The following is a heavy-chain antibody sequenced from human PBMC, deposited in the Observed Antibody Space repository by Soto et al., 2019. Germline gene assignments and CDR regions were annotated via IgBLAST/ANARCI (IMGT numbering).Heavy chain of an antibody. Sequence: QVQLQESGPGLVKPSQTLSLTCTVSGGSISSGDYYWSWIRQPPGKGLEWIGYIYYSGSTYYNPSLRRRVTISVDTSKTQFSLKLSSVTAADTAVYYCASWGSSSWYEKSYWGQGTLVTVTS. V-gene: IGHV4-30-4*01. D-gene: IGHD6-13*01. J-gene: IGHJ4*02. CDR3: ASWGSSSWYEKSY. CDR2: IYYSGST. CDR1: GGSISSGDYY.